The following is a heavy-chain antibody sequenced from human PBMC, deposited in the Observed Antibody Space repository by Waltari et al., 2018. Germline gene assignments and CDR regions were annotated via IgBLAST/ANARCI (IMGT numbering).Heavy chain of an antibody. CDR2: ISWNSGRI. V-gene: IGHV3-9*03. D-gene: IGHD6-19*01. CDR1: GFTFDDYA. CDR3: ARVPGSGWTGWFDP. J-gene: IGHJ5*02. Sequence: EVQLVESGGGLVQHGRSLRLSCAASGFTFDDYAMHWVRQAPGKGLEWVSGISWNSGRIGYADAVKGRFTISRDNSKNTQYLQMGSMRAEDMAVYYCARVPGSGWTGWFDPWGQGTLVNVSS.